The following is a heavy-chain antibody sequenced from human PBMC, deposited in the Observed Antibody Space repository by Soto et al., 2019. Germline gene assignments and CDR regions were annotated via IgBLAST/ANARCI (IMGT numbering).Heavy chain of an antibody. CDR3: ARDRTLIVVVPAATLSLDP. CDR1: GYTFTSYD. Sequence: ASVKVSCKASGYTFTSYDINWVRQATGQGLEWMGWISAYNGNTNYAQKLQGRVTMTTDTSTSTAYLELRSLRSDDTAVYYCARDRTLIVVVPAATLSLDPWGQGTLVTVSS. D-gene: IGHD2-2*01. J-gene: IGHJ5*02. CDR2: ISAYNGNT. V-gene: IGHV1-18*01.